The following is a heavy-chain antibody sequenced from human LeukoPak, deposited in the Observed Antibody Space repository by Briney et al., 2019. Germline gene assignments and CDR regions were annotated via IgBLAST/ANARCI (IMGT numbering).Heavy chain of an antibody. J-gene: IGHJ3*01. CDR3: ARGVLDSLGVSSGFDL. D-gene: IGHD3-16*01. Sequence: ASVKVSCKASEYTFTNYAMNWVRQAPGQGLEWMGWINTNTGNPTYAQGFTGRFVFSLDTSVSTAYLQISCLKAEDTAVYYCARGVLDSLGVSSGFDLWGQGTMVTVSS. CDR1: EYTFTNYA. CDR2: INTNTGNP. V-gene: IGHV7-4-1*02.